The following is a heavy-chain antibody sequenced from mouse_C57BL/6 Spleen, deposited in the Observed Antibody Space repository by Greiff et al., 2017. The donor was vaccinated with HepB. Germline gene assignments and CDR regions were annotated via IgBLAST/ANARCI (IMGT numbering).Heavy chain of an antibody. CDR3: ARLPPSYGSSFYYAMDY. V-gene: IGHV14-2*01. Sequence: EVKVVESGAELVKPGASVKLSCTASGFNIKDYYMHWVKQRTEQGLEWIGRIDPEDGETKYAPKFQGKATITADTSSNTAYLQLSSLTSEDTAVYYCARLPPSYGSSFYYAMDYWGQGTSVTVSS. CDR1: GFNIKDYY. D-gene: IGHD1-1*01. J-gene: IGHJ4*01. CDR2: IDPEDGET.